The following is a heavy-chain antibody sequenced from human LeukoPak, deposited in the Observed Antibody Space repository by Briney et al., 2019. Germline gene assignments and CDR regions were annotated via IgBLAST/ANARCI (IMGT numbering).Heavy chain of an antibody. CDR3: ARDYRAGSSWSHLFDY. CDR1: GFTFSSYA. Sequence: GGSLRLSCAASGFTFSSYAMSWVRQAPGKGLEWVSAISGSGGSTYYADSVKGRFTISRDNSKNSLYLQMNSLRAEDTAVYYCARDYRAGSSWSHLFDYWGQGTLVTVSS. D-gene: IGHD6-13*01. J-gene: IGHJ4*02. V-gene: IGHV3-23*01. CDR2: ISGSGGST.